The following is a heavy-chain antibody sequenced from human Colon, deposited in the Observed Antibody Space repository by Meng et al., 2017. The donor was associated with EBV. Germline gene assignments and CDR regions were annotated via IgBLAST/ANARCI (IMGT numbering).Heavy chain of an antibody. J-gene: IGHJ4*02. CDR1: GASISSNNW. D-gene: IGHD5-24*01. Sequence: QLQESGPVLVGPAGTLSPPCAFSGASISSNNWWRWVRQPPGKGLEWIGEIYHGGNTNYNPSLKSRVTISVDRSNDQFSLSLSSVTAADTAVYYCARGNAYNAPSFDYWGQGTLVTVSS. CDR3: ARGNAYNAPSFDY. V-gene: IGHV4-4*02. CDR2: IYHGGNT.